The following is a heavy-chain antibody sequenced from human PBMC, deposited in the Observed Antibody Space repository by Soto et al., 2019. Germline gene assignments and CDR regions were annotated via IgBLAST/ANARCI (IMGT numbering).Heavy chain of an antibody. CDR3: TKRATTVPTPGNYFDS. V-gene: IGHV3-23*01. Sequence: PGGSLRLSCAASGFTFSDYSMSWVRQTPGRGLEWVSTLTRGGTSYYADSVQGRFTVSRDNSKNTVSLQMHSLRAEDTALYYCTKRATTVPTPGNYFDSWGQGTLVTVS. CDR2: LTRGGTS. D-gene: IGHD1-1*01. J-gene: IGHJ4*02. CDR1: GFTFSDYS.